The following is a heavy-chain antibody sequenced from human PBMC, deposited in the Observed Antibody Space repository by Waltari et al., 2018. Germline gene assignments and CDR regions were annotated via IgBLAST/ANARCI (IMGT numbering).Heavy chain of an antibody. V-gene: IGHV3-7*01. J-gene: IGHJ4*02. CDR1: GFTFSGYS. CDR2: IKQDGSES. Sequence: EVQLVESGGGLVQPGGSLRLPWTASGFTFSGYSMVWVRQAPGKGLEWVATIKQDGSESYYVDSVKGRFTFSRDNAKNSLYLQMNSLRAEDTAVYYCARPYSSGWYINFDYWGQGTLVTVSS. CDR3: ARPYSSGWYINFDY. D-gene: IGHD6-19*01.